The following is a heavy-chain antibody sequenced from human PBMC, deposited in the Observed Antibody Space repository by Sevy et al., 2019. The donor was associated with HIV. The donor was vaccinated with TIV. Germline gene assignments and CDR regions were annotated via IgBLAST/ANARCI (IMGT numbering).Heavy chain of an antibody. Sequence: GGSLRLSCAASGFIFSRYWMAWVRQAPGKGLEWVASMKQDGGEKFYVDSVKGRFTVSRDNAKNSLYLQTNSLRAEDTAVYYCAKEQGACFDSWGQGTLVTVSS. CDR3: AKEQGACFDS. D-gene: IGHD3-16*01. V-gene: IGHV3-7*01. CDR2: MKQDGGEK. J-gene: IGHJ4*02. CDR1: GFIFSRYW.